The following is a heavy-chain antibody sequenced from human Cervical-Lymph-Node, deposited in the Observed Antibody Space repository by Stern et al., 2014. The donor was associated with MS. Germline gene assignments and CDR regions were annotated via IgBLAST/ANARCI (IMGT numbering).Heavy chain of an antibody. V-gene: IGHV1-2*02. J-gene: IGHJ5*02. CDR2: INPKSGGT. CDR1: GYIFTDYY. D-gene: IGHD6-6*01. Sequence: QVQLVQSGAEVEKPGASVKVSCKASGYIFTDYYLHWVRQAPGQGLEWMGRINPKSGGTSYAPSFQGRVTLTRATSITTAYMDLSRLTSDDTAVYYCTRALRIADRPSPGGHWFDPWGQGTLVIVSS. CDR3: TRALRIADRPSPGGHWFDP.